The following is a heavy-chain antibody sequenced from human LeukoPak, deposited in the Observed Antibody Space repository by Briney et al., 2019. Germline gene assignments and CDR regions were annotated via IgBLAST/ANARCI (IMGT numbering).Heavy chain of an antibody. V-gene: IGHV1-3*01. CDR3: ARLESIIMVRGVIKDGMDV. D-gene: IGHD3-10*01. CDR1: GYTFTSYA. CDR2: INAGNGNT. Sequence: ASVKVSCKASGYTFTSYAMHWVRQASGQRLEWMGWINAGNGNTEYSQKFQGRVTITRDTSASTAYMELSSLRSEDTAVYYCARLESIIMVRGVIKDGMDVWGKGTTVTVSS. J-gene: IGHJ6*04.